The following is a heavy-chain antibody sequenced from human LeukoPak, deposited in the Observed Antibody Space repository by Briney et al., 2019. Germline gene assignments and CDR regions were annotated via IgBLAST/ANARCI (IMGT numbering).Heavy chain of an antibody. CDR1: GGSISGYY. CDR2: MYYSGST. CDR3: ARDLVVGAFDI. D-gene: IGHD3-16*01. J-gene: IGHJ3*02. V-gene: IGHV4-59*01. Sequence: SETLSLTCTVSGGSISGYYWSWIRQPPGEGLEWIGYMYYSGSTKYNPSLKNRVTISVDTSKNQFSLKLSSVTAADTAVYYCARDLVVGAFDIWGQGTMVTVSS.